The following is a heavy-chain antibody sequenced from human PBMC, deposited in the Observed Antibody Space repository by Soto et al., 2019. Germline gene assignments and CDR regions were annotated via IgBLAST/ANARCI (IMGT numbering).Heavy chain of an antibody. D-gene: IGHD2-2*02. CDR2: INHSGST. CDR1: GGSFSSYY. V-gene: IGHV4-34*01. J-gene: IGHJ4*02. CDR3: ARGMFLYYYFDY. Sequence: ETLSLTCAVYGGSFSSYYWSWIRQPPGEGLEWIGEINHSGSTNYNPSLKSRVTISVDTSKNQFSLKLSSVTAADTAVYYCARGMFLYYYFDYWGQGTLVTVSS.